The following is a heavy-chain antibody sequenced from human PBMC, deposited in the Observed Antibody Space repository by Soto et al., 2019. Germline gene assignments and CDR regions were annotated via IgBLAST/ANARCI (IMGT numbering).Heavy chain of an antibody. CDR3: ARDREDIVVVPAAMLGYYYYYGMDV. CDR2: ISAYNGNT. D-gene: IGHD2-2*01. J-gene: IGHJ6*02. Sequence: ASVKVSCTASGYTFTSYGISWVRQAPGQGLEWMGWISAYNGNTNYAQKLQGRVAMTTDTSTSTAYIELRSLRSDDTAVYYCARDREDIVVVPAAMLGYYYYYGMDVWGQGTTVTVSS. CDR1: GYTFTSYG. V-gene: IGHV1-18*01.